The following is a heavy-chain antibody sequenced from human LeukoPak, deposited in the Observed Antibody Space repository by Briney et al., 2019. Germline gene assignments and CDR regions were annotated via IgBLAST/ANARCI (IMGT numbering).Heavy chain of an antibody. CDR3: ARSSSTSSYTY. D-gene: IGHD2-2*02. CDR1: GFTFSSYS. V-gene: IGHV3-48*01. CDR2: ISSSSTTI. Sequence: GGSLRLSCAASGFTFSSYSMNLVRQAPGKGLEWVSYISSSSTTIYYADSVEGRFTISRDNAKNSLYLQMNSLRAEDTAVYYCARSSSTSSYTYWGQGTLVTVSS. J-gene: IGHJ4*02.